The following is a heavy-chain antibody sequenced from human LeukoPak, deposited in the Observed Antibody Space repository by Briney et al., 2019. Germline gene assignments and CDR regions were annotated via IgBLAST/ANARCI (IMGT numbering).Heavy chain of an antibody. CDR2: ILTDGSNE. CDR1: GFSLSNYD. V-gene: IGHV3-33*01. D-gene: IGHD2-2*01. J-gene: IGHJ4*02. CDR3: AIVVSGIDY. Sequence: GRSLTLFCAASGFSLSNYDMHWVRQAPGKGLEWVALILTDGSNEHYADSVKGRFTISRDNSKNTMYLQMNSLRAEDTAMYYCAIVVSGIDYWGQGDLVTVSS.